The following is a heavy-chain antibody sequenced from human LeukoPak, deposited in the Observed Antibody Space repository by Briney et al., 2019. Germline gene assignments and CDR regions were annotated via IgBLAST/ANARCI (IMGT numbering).Heavy chain of an antibody. CDR1: GFTFSSYA. D-gene: IGHD4-11*01. CDR3: AKDRNTNSYFDY. V-gene: IGHV3-23*01. CDR2: ISGNGGST. Sequence: GGSLRLSCAASGFTFSSYAMSWVRQAPGKGLEWVSAISGNGGSTYYADSVKGRFTISRDNSKNTLYLQMNRLRAQDTAVYSCAKDRNTNSYFDYWGQGTLVTVSS. J-gene: IGHJ4*02.